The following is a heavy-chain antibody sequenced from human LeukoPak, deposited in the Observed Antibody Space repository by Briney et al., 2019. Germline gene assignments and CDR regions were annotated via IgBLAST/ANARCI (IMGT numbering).Heavy chain of an antibody. D-gene: IGHD6-13*01. CDR1: GFTFSSYA. Sequence: GGSLRLSCAASGFTFSSYAMSWVRQAPGKGLEWVAVISYDGSNKYYADSVKGRFTISRDNSKNTLYLQMNSLRAEDTAVYYCARGVHSAGTGVDYWGQGTLVTVSS. J-gene: IGHJ4*02. CDR2: ISYDGSNK. CDR3: ARGVHSAGTGVDY. V-gene: IGHV3-30-3*01.